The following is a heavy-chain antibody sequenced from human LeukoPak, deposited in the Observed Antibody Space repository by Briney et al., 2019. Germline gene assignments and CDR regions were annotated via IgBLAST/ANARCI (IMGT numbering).Heavy chain of an antibody. J-gene: IGHJ4*02. D-gene: IGHD3-10*01. Sequence: PGGSLRLSCAASGFTFSSSWMTWVRQAPGKGLEWLANIKGDGSDKNYVDSVKGRFTVSRDNARNSLYLQMNSLRADDTAVYYCARLSAMLRGPEAFYYFEYWGQGTLVTVSS. CDR3: ARLSAMLRGPEAFYYFEY. CDR1: GFTFSSSW. CDR2: IKGDGSDK. V-gene: IGHV3-7*01.